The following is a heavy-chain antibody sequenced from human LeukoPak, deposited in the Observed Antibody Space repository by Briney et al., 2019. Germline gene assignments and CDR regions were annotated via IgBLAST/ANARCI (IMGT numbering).Heavy chain of an antibody. CDR3: ARDLGYYDSSGYQIVYYFDY. D-gene: IGHD3-22*01. V-gene: IGHV1-18*01. J-gene: IGHJ4*02. Sequence: ASVKVSCKASGYTFTSHGISWVRQAPGQGLEWMGWISAYNGNTNYAQKLQGRVTMTTDTSTSTAYMELRSLRSDDTAVYYCARDLGYYDSSGYQIVYYFDYWGQGTLVTVSS. CDR1: GYTFTSHG. CDR2: ISAYNGNT.